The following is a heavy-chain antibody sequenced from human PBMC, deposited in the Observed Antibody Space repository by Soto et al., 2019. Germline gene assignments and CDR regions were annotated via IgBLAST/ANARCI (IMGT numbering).Heavy chain of an antibody. CDR1: GFTFSSYA. Sequence: PVGSLRLSCAASGFTFSSYAMSWVRQAPGKGLEWVSAISGSGGSTYYADSVKGRFTISRDNSKNTLYLQMNSLRAEDTAVYYCAKDWGIAVAGHFDYWGQGTLVTVSS. CDR3: AKDWGIAVAGHFDY. V-gene: IGHV3-23*01. J-gene: IGHJ4*02. D-gene: IGHD6-19*01. CDR2: ISGSGGST.